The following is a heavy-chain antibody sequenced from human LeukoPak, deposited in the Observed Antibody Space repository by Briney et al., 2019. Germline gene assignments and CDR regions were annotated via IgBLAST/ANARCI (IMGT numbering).Heavy chain of an antibody. Sequence: SVKVSCKASGGTFSSYAISWVRQAPGQGLEWMGGIIPIFGTANYAQKFQGRVTITTDESTSTAYMELSSLRSEDTAVYYCVGGSGSYFPTYYYYMDVWGQGTTVTVSS. V-gene: IGHV1-69*05. CDR2: IIPIFGTA. CDR1: GGTFSSYA. J-gene: IGHJ6*03. CDR3: VGGSGSYFPTYYYYMDV. D-gene: IGHD3-10*01.